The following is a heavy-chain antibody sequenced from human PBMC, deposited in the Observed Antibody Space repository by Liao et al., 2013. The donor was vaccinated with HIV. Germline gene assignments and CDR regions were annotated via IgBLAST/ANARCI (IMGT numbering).Heavy chain of an antibody. Sequence: QVQLQESGPGLVKPSETLSLTCTVSGGSISSYYWSWIRQPAGKGLEWIGRIYISGSTNYNPSLKSRVTISADTSKNQFSLKVTSVTAADTAVYYCARGLRVYYYYMDVWGKGTTVTVSS. D-gene: IGHD4-17*01. CDR3: ARGLRVYYYYMDV. J-gene: IGHJ6*03. V-gene: IGHV4-4*07. CDR2: IYISGST. CDR1: GGSISSYY.